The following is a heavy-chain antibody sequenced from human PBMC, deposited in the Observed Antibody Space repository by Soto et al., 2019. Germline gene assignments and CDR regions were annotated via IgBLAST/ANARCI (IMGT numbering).Heavy chain of an antibody. V-gene: IGHV3-30-3*01. CDR3: ARDGRNYSSSKAFDI. D-gene: IGHD6-6*01. CDR1: GFTFSSYA. J-gene: IGHJ3*02. CDR2: ISYDGSNK. Sequence: GGSLRLSCAASGFTFSSYAMHWVRQAPGKGLEWVAVISYDGSNKYYADSVKGRFTISRDNSKNTLYLQMNSLRAEDTAVYYCARDGRNYSSSKAFDIWGQGTMVTVSS.